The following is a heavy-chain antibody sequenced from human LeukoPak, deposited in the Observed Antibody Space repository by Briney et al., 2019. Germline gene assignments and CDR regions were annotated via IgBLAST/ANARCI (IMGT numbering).Heavy chain of an antibody. CDR3: ARGGGLDV. CDR2: INHNGNAN. D-gene: IGHD3-16*01. Sequence: GGSLRLSCAASGFTFSSYWMNWARQAPGKGLEWVASINHNGNANYYVDSVKGRFTISRDNAKNSLYLQMSNLRAEDTAVYFCARGGGLDVWGQGATVTVSS. V-gene: IGHV3-7*03. J-gene: IGHJ6*02. CDR1: GFTFSSYW.